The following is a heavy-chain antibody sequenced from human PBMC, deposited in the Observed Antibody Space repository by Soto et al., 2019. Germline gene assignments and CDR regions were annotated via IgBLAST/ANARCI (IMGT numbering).Heavy chain of an antibody. V-gene: IGHV3-30-3*01. Sequence: QVQLVESGGGVVQPGRSLRLSCSASGFSFSRYAMHWVRQAPGKGLEWVALISYDGSNIFYADSVKGRFTISRDNSKNTLYLQMTSLRPEDTAVFYCARDASQSPVTKPFDIWGQGTMATVSS. CDR2: ISYDGSNI. D-gene: IGHD4-17*01. J-gene: IGHJ3*02. CDR3: ARDASQSPVTKPFDI. CDR1: GFSFSRYA.